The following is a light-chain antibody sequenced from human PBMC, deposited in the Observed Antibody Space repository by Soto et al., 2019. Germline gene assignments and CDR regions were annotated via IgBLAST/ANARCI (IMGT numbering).Light chain of an antibody. CDR1: QSVGGY. CDR3: QQRSNWPIT. CDR2: DAS. Sequence: IALTQARGTLCSSQRYTSTFSCRASQSVGGYLAWYQQRPGQAPRVLIYDASNRATGIPVRFSGSGSGTDFTLTISSLEPEDFAVYYCQQRSNWPITFGQGTRLEIK. J-gene: IGKJ5*01. V-gene: IGKV3-11*01.